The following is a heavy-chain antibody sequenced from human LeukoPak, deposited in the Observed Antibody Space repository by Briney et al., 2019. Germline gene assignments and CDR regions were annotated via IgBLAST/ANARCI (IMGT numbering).Heavy chain of an antibody. V-gene: IGHV3-21*01. Sequence: GGSLRLSCAASGFTFSSYSMNWVRQAPGKGLEWVSSISSSSSYIYYADSVKGRFTISRDNAKNSLYLQMNGLRAEDTAVYYCARDPTVAVDYWGQGTLVTVSS. CDR3: ARDPTVAVDY. CDR1: GFTFSSYS. D-gene: IGHD6-19*01. J-gene: IGHJ4*02. CDR2: ISSSSSYI.